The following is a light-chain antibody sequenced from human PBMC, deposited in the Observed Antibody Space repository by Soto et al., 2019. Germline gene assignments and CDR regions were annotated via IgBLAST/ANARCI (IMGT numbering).Light chain of an antibody. V-gene: IGKV4-1*01. CDR1: QSVLYSSNNKNY. Sequence: DSVMTQSPDSLAVSLGERATINCKSSQSVLYSSNNKNYLAWYQQKAGQPPNLIIYWASTRKSGVPDRFSGSGSETDFTLTISSLQAEDVAVYYCHQYYTTPWTFGQGTRVELK. J-gene: IGKJ1*01. CDR2: WAS. CDR3: HQYYTTPWT.